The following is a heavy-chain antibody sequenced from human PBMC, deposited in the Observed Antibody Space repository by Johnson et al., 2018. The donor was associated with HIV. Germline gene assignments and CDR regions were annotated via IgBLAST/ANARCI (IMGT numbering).Heavy chain of an antibody. CDR3: AKFIYYTSTSARSHDAFDV. CDR2: ISSDGNVK. CDR1: GFTFSTYA. V-gene: IGHV3-30*18. D-gene: IGHD1-26*01. J-gene: IGHJ3*01. Sequence: QVQLVESGGGVVQPGRSLRLSCAASGFTFSTYAMDWVRQAPGKGLEWVAGISSDGNVKYSADYVKGRFTVSRDNSKNMLYLQVNSLRAEDTAVYYCAKFIYYTSTSARSHDAFDVWGQGTMVTVSS.